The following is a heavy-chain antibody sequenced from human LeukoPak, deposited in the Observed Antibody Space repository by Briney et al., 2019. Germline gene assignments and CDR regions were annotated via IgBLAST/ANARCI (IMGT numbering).Heavy chain of an antibody. V-gene: IGHV3-23*01. CDR2: ISGSGGST. D-gene: IGHD5-24*01. CDR1: GFTFSSYA. CDR3: AKGGDGYNYYPDY. Sequence: GGSLRLSCAASGFTFSSYAMSWVRQAPGKGLEWVSSISGSGGSTYYADSVKGRFTISRDNSKNTLYLQMNSLRAEDTAVYYCAKGGDGYNYYPDYWGQGTLVTVSS. J-gene: IGHJ4*02.